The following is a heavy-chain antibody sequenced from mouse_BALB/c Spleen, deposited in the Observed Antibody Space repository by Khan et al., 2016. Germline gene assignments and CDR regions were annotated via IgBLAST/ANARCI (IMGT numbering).Heavy chain of an antibody. CDR2: INPDSSTI. CDR1: GYDFRGYW. J-gene: IGHJ2*01. D-gene: IGHD4-1*01. V-gene: IGHV4-1*02. CDR3: PRNWDVGFDY. Sequence: EVKLLESGCGLVPPGVSLKLSCTASGYDFRGYWMSWVRQAPGKGLEWIGEINPDSSTINYTPSLKDKFIISRDNAKNTQYLQMSKVRSEDTALYYCPRNWDVGFDYWRHGTTLTVSS.